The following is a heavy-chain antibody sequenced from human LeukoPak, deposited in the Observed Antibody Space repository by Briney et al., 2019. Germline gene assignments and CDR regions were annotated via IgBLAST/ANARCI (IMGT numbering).Heavy chain of an antibody. V-gene: IGHV1-2*02. J-gene: IGHJ4*02. CDR2: INPYSGDT. CDR1: GYTFTCYY. Sequence: GASVKVSCKASGYTFTCYYIHWVRQAPGQGLEWMGWINPYSGDTAYAQKFQGRVTMTRDTSINTAYMELNRLKFDDTAVYYWARGTMNLDSWGQGTLVTVSS. D-gene: IGHD3-22*01. CDR3: ARGTMNLDS.